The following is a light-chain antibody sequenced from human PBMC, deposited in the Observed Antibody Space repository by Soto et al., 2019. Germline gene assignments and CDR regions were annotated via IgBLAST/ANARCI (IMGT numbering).Light chain of an antibody. Sequence: IQLTQSPSFLSASVGGRGTIACRASQVISSYLAWYQQKPGKAPKLLIYAASTLQSGVPSRFSGSGSGTEFTLTISSLQPEDFATYYCQQLNSYPITFGQRTRLEI. CDR2: AAS. CDR1: QVISSY. J-gene: IGKJ5*01. V-gene: IGKV1-9*01. CDR3: QQLNSYPIT.